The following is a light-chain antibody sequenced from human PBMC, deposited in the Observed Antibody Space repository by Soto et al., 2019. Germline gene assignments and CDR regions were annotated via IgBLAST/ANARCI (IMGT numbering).Light chain of an antibody. CDR1: SSDVGGYNS. V-gene: IGLV2-14*01. CDR3: SSYSSSSTYV. CDR2: EVS. J-gene: IGLJ1*01. Sequence: QSVLTQPASVSGSPGQSITISCTGTSSDVGGYNSVSWYQHHPDKAPRLMIYEVSLRPSTVSSRFSGSKSGNTASLTISGLQAEDEADYYCSSYSSSSTYVFGTGTKVTAL.